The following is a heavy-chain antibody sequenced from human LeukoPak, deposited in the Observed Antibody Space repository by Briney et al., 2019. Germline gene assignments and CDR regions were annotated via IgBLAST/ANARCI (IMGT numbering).Heavy chain of an antibody. D-gene: IGHD3-22*01. V-gene: IGHV4-30-4*01. CDR1: GASVSSTEYY. J-gene: IGHJ4*02. CDR3: ASAVDYYYDGSGFRY. Sequence: SQTLSLTCTVSGASVSSTEYYWSWVRQPPGKGLEWIGYIFHGRTFYSPSLKSRAAISVDTSKNQFTLRLTSVTAADTAVYFCASAVDYYYDGSGFRYWGQGTLVPVSS. CDR2: IFHGRT.